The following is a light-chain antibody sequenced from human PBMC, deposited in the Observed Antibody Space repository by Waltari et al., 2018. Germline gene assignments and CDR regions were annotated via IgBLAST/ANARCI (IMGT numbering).Light chain of an antibody. V-gene: IGLV1-47*01. J-gene: IGLJ2*01. CDR2: RNN. Sequence: QSVLTQPPSASGTPGQRVTISCSGSSSNIGSNYIYWYHQLPRPAPKLPLYRNNQRPSGVPARFSGSKSGTSASLAISGLRSEDEADYYCASWDDILSGVLFGGGTKLSVL. CDR3: ASWDDILSGVL. CDR1: SSNIGSNY.